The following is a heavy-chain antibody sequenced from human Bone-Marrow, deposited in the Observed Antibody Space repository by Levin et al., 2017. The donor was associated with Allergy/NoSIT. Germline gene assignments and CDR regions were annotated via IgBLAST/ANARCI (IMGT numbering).Heavy chain of an antibody. J-gene: IGHJ6*02. D-gene: IGHD2-2*01. V-gene: IGHV3-23*01. CDR3: ARRGDDGSSLYYGMDV. CDR1: GFTFSRFA. CDR2: ISPSGGSS. Sequence: GGSLRLSCAASGFTFSRFAMNWVRQAPGKGLEWVSAISPSGGSSYYADSVKGRFTMSRENPKTTLYLQMNSLRAEDTAVYYCARRGDDGSSLYYGMDVWGQGTTVTVSS.